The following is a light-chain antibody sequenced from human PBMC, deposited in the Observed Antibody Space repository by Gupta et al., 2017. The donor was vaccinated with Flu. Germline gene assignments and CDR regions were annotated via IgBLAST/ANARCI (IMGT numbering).Light chain of an antibody. J-gene: IGLJ3*02. V-gene: IGLV1-44*01. CDR3: AAWDDILNGWV. CDR2: SNN. Sequence: QSVLTQPPSSSGTPGQRVTISCSASSSTIGSNTFNWYKQPPATAPKLLIYSNNQRHSGVPDRFSGSKSGTSASMAMXGXQAEDEXDYYCAAWDDILNGWVFGGGTKRNVL. CDR1: SSTIGSNT.